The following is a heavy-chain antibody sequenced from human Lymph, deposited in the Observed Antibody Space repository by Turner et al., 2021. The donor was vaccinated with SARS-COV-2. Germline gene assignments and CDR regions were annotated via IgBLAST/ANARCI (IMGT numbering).Heavy chain of an antibody. CDR1: GFTFSTYV. J-gene: IGHJ6*02. D-gene: IGHD2-15*01. V-gene: IGHV3-30*04. CDR3: ARGHGGNYYYGMDV. Sequence: QVQLVESGGGVVQPGRSLRLSCAASGFTFSTYVMHWDRQAPGKGLEWVALISYDGSNEYYADSVKGRFTISRDNSKNTVYLHMNSLRTEDTAMYYCARGHGGNYYYGMDVWGQGTTVTVSS. CDR2: ISYDGSNE.